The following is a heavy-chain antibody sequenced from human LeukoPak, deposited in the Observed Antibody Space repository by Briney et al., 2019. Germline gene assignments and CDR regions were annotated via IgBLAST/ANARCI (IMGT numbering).Heavy chain of an antibody. D-gene: IGHD1-26*01. CDR1: GFTFSTYA. CDR2: IGGSGGTT. Sequence: GGSLRLSCAASGFTFSTYAMDWVRQAPGKGLEWVSGIGGSGGTTYYADSVKGRFTISRDISKNILYLQMNSLRAEDTAVYYCAKVGGSYLLDYWGQGTLVTVSS. V-gene: IGHV3-23*01. CDR3: AKVGGSYLLDY. J-gene: IGHJ4*02.